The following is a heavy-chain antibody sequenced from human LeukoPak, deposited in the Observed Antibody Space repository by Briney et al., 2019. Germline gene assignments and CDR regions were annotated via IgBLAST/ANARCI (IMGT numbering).Heavy chain of an antibody. V-gene: IGHV4-39*01. CDR1: GGSISSSSYY. D-gene: IGHD3-9*01. CDR2: IYYSGST. CDR3: ARLIFPGALDY. J-gene: IGHJ4*02. Sequence: SETLSLTCTVSGGSISSSSYYWGWIRQPPGKGLEWIGSIYYSGSTYYNPSLKSRVTISVDTSKNQFSLKLSSVTAADTAVYYCARLIFPGALDYWGQGTLVTVSS.